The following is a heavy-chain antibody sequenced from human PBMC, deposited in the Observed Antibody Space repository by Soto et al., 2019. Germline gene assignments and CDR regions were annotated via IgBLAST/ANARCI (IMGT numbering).Heavy chain of an antibody. CDR1: GFTFSSYS. CDR3: ARADGYCSSTSWPLGDY. Sequence: ESGGGLVKPGGSLRLSCAASGFTFSSYSMNWVRQAPGKGLEWVSSISSSSRYIYYADSVKGRFTISRDNAKNSLYLQMNSLRAEDTAVYYCARADGYCSSTSWPLGDYWGQGTLVTVSS. V-gene: IGHV3-21*01. D-gene: IGHD2-2*01. J-gene: IGHJ4*02. CDR2: ISSSSRYI.